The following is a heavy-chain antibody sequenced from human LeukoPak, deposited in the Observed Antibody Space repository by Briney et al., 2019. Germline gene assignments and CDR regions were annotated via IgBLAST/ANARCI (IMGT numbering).Heavy chain of an antibody. CDR3: AKAYHDYGDYANWFDP. CDR2: ISGSGGST. CDR1: TSIFGSYS. D-gene: IGHD4-17*01. V-gene: IGHV3-23*01. Sequence: PGGSLRLSCVGSTSIFGSYSMNWVRQAPGKGLEWVSAISGSGGSTYYADSVKGRFTISRDNSKNTLYLQMNSLRAEDTAVYYCAKAYHDYGDYANWFDPWGQGTLVTVSS. J-gene: IGHJ5*02.